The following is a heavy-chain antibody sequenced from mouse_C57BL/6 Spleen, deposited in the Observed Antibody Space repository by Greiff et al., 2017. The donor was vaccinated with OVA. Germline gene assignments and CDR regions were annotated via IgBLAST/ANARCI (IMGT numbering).Heavy chain of an antibody. J-gene: IGHJ2*01. Sequence: EVKLVESGPELVKPGASVKISCKASGYSFTDYNMNLVKQSNGKSLEWIGVINPNYGTTSYNQKFKGKATLTVDQSSSTAYMQLNSLTSEDSAVYYCARGEDGNPVDYWGQGTTLTVSS. CDR2: INPNYGTT. CDR1: GYSFTDYN. V-gene: IGHV1-39*01. D-gene: IGHD2-1*01. CDR3: ARGEDGNPVDY.